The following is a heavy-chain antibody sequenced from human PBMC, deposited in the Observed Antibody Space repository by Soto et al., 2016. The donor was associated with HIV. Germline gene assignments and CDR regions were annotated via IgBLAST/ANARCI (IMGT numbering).Heavy chain of an antibody. D-gene: IGHD1-26*01. CDR3: ASRGSGSHSEVSFDL. Sequence: QLQLQESGPGLVKPSETLSLTRTVSGGSISSSSYYWGWIRQPPGKGLEWIGSIYYSGSTYYNPSLKSRVTISVDTSKNQFSLKLSSVTAADTAVYYCASRGSGSHSEVSFDLVGRGDKWSPSSS. CDR2: IYYSGST. V-gene: IGHV4-39*01. CDR1: GGSISSSSYY. J-gene: IGHJ3*01.